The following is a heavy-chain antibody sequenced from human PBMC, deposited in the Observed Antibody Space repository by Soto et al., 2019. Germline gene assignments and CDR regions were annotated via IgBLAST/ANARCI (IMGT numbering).Heavy chain of an antibody. Sequence: PGGSLRLSCAASGFTFSSYWMHWVRQAPGKGLVWVSRINSDGSSTSYADSVKGRFTISRDNAKNTLYLQMNSLRAEDTAVYYCASGDYDYIWGSYRPGDAFDIWGQATMVTVSS. V-gene: IGHV3-74*01. J-gene: IGHJ3*02. CDR3: ASGDYDYIWGSYRPGDAFDI. D-gene: IGHD3-16*02. CDR2: INSDGSST. CDR1: GFTFSSYW.